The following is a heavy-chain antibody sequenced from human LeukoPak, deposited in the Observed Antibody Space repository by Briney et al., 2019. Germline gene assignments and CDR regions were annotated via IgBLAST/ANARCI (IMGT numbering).Heavy chain of an antibody. J-gene: IGHJ4*02. D-gene: IGHD5-18*01. CDR1: GFTFTNYA. Sequence: HSGGSLRLSCAASGFTFTNYAMGWVRQAPGKGLEWVSTISGSGGSTYYADSVKGRFTISRDNSKNTLYLQMNSLRAEDTAVYYCTPRGYSYDYGYWGQGTLVTVSS. CDR2: ISGSGGST. V-gene: IGHV3-23*01. CDR3: TPRGYSYDYGY.